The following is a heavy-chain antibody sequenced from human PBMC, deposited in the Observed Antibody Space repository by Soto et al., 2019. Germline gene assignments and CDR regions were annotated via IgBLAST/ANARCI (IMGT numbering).Heavy chain of an antibody. D-gene: IGHD6-13*01. CDR3: ARPLDSSSWPYFDY. J-gene: IGHJ4*02. CDR1: GGSISSSSYY. V-gene: IGHV4-39*01. CDR2: IYYSGST. Sequence: QLQLQESGPGLVKPSETLSLTCTVSGGSISSSSYYWGWIRQPPGKGLEWIGSIYYSGSTYYNPSLKSRVTISVDTSKNQFSLKLSSVTAADTAVYYCARPLDSSSWPYFDYWGQGTLVTVSS.